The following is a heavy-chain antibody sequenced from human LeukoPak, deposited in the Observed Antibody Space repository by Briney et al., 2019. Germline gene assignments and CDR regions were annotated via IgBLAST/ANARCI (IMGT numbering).Heavy chain of an antibody. V-gene: IGHV1-8*01. CDR3: ARVRERYYYDSSVDY. J-gene: IGHJ4*02. CDR1: GYTFTSYD. Sequence: ASVKVSCKASGYTFTSYDINWVRQATGQGLEWMGWMNPNSGNTGYAQKFQGRVTMTRDTSISTAYMELSRLRSDDTAVYYCARVRERYYYDSSVDYWGQGTLVTVSS. D-gene: IGHD3-22*01. CDR2: MNPNSGNT.